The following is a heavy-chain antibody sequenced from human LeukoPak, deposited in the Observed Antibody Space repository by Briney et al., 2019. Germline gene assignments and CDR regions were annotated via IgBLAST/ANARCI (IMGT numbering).Heavy chain of an antibody. J-gene: IGHJ4*02. V-gene: IGHV4-39*01. D-gene: IGHD5-24*01. CDR2: TYYSRNT. Sequence: TSETLSLTCTVSCGSISSSGNFWGWVRQPPGRGLEWIASTYYSRNTYYNPSLKSRVTISVDTSKNQFSLKLSSVTAAHTAVYYCARHEEEDGYNAKTFDYWGQGTLVTVSS. CDR3: ARHEEEDGYNAKTFDY. CDR1: CGSISSSGNF.